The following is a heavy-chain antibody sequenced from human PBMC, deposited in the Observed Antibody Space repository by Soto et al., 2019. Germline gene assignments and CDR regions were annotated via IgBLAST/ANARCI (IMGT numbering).Heavy chain of an antibody. V-gene: IGHV4-31*03. J-gene: IGHJ4*02. CDR1: GYSISNGGYY. CDR2: IFYSGST. Sequence: PSVTLSLTCTVSGYSISNGGYYWSWIRQHPGKGLEWIGYIFYSGSTYYNPSLKSRVTISVDTSKNQFSLKVSSVTAADTAVYYCARGRKRLTTVPTTDYWGQGTLVTVSS. D-gene: IGHD4-17*01. CDR3: ARGRKRLTTVPTTDY.